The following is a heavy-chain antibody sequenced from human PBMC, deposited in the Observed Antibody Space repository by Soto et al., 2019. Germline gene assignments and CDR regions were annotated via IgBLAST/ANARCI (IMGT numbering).Heavy chain of an antibody. J-gene: IGHJ4*02. D-gene: IGHD3-3*01. V-gene: IGHV1-18*01. CDR1: GYTFTSYG. CDR2: ISAYNGNT. CDR3: VRVLPVLRFLEWSPAQFDY. Sequence: ASVKVSCKASGYTFTSYGISWVRQAPGQGLEWMGWISAYNGNTNYAQKLQGRVTMTTDTSTSTAYMELRSLRSDDTAVYYCVRVLPVLRFLEWSPAQFDYWGQGTLVTVSS.